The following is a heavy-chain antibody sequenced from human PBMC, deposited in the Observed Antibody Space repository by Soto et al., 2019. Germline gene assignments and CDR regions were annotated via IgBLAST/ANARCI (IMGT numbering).Heavy chain of an antibody. D-gene: IGHD5-18*01. J-gene: IGHJ4*02. CDR1: GFTFSDSA. CDR3: TRRRDWTAVDPLDY. CDR2: VRSKVNSYAT. V-gene: IGHV3-73*01. Sequence: PGGSLRLSCAASGFTFSDSAMHWVRQASGKGLEWVGRVRSKVNSYATAYAASVKGRFTISRDDSKNTACLQMNSLKTEDTAVYYCTRRRDWTAVDPLDYWGQGTLVTVSS.